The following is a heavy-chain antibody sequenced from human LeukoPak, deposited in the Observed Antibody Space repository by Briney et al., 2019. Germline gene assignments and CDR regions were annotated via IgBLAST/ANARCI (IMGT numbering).Heavy chain of an antibody. CDR2: IGGGGVST. D-gene: IGHD3-22*01. CDR3: AKRNYYDSSGYYYDY. CDR1: GFTLSSYA. V-gene: IGHV3-23*01. J-gene: IGHJ4*02. Sequence: GTSLRLSCAASGFTLSSYAMSWVRQAPGKGLEWVSAIGGGGVSTFYADSVKGRFTISRDNSKNTLYLQMNSLRAEDTAVYYCAKRNYYDSSGYYYDYWGQGTLVTVSS.